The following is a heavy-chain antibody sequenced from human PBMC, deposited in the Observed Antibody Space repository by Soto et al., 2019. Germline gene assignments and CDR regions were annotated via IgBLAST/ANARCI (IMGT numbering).Heavy chain of an antibody. CDR1: GFTFSSYA. J-gene: IGHJ4*02. V-gene: IGHV3-64D*06. Sequence: QPGGSLRLSCSASGFTFSSYAMHWVRQAPGKGLEYVSAISSNGGSTYYADSVKGRFTISRDNSKNTLYLQMSSLRAEDTAVYYCVKDQVGSSSWYGYWGQGTLVTVSS. D-gene: IGHD6-13*01. CDR2: ISSNGGST. CDR3: VKDQVGSSSWYGY.